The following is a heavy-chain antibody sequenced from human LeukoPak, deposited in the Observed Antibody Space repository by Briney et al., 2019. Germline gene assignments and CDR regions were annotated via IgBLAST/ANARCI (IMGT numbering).Heavy chain of an antibody. CDR1: GFTFSSYG. CDR2: ISYDGSNK. CDR3: AKVGSSSSFG. J-gene: IGHJ4*02. V-gene: IGHV3-30*18. Sequence: PGKSLRLSCEASGFTFSSYGMHWVRQAPGKGLEWVAVISYDGSNKYYADSVKGRFTISRDNSKNTLYLQMNSLRAEDTAVYYCAKVGSSSSFGWGQGTLVTVSS. D-gene: IGHD6-6*01.